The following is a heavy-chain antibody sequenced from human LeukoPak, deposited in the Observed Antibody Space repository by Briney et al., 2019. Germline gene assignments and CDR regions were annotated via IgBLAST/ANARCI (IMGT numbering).Heavy chain of an antibody. CDR3: ARELMTTMTTVDD. Sequence: GASVKVSCKASGFTLSDYYMHWVRQAPGQGLECMGWINPNSGVTGYAQRFQGRVTMTRDTSINTAYMDLSRLTSDDTAVYYCARELMTTMTTVDDWGQGTLVTVSS. V-gene: IGHV1-2*02. J-gene: IGHJ4*02. D-gene: IGHD4-17*01. CDR1: GFTLSDYY. CDR2: INPNSGVT.